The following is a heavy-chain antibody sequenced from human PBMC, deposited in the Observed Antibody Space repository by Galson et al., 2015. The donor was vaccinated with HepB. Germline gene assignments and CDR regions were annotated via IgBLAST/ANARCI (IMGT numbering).Heavy chain of an antibody. CDR1: GFTFTNYA. D-gene: IGHD3-22*01. J-gene: IGHJ4*02. V-gene: IGHV3-30*04. CDR3: AREPRTRRYYYDSSTYGPVDY. CDR2: TSYDEMYK. Sequence: SLRLSCAASGFTFTNYAMHWVRQAPGKGLEWVAVTSYDEMYKYYTDSVRGRFTISRDNSKNTLYLQMNSLRTEDTAVYYCAREPRTRRYYYDSSTYGPVDYWSQGSLVTVSS.